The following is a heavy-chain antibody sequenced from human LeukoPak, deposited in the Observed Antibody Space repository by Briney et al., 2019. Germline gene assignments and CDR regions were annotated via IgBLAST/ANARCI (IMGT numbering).Heavy chain of an antibody. V-gene: IGHV5-51*01. CDR1: GYSFSTYW. CDR3: GRQHDYGGNVPHY. J-gene: IGHJ4*02. D-gene: IGHD4-23*01. Sequence: GESLKISCKGSGYSFSTYWIAWVRQMPGKGLEWMGIIYPGDSHTRYSPSFEGHVTISADGAITNAHLQWSSLKASDTAMYFCGRQHDYGGNVPHYWGQGTLVTVSS. CDR2: IYPGDSHT.